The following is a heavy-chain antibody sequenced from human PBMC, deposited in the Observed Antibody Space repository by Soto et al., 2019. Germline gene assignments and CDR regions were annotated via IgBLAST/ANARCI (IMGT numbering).Heavy chain of an antibody. CDR2: ISAYNGNT. D-gene: IGHD2-2*01. CDR3: AREDIVLVPAALGDYYYYYGMDV. CDR1: GYTFTSYG. Sequence: QVQLVQSGAEVKKPGASVKVSCKASGYTFTSYGISWVRQAPGQGLEWMGWISAYNGNTNYAQKLQGRVTMTTDTSTSTDYMELRSLRSDDTAVYYCAREDIVLVPAALGDYYYYYGMDVWGQGTTVTVSS. J-gene: IGHJ6*02. V-gene: IGHV1-18*01.